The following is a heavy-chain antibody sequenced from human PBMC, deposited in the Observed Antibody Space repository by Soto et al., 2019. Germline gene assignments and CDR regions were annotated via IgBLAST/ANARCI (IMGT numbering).Heavy chain of an antibody. CDR2: VYYSGIT. D-gene: IGHD1-26*01. J-gene: IGHJ4*02. CDR3: AREDMSGTYYFDS. Sequence: PSETLSLTCSVSGGSVSSQTHFWSCIRQAPGKGLEWIGYVYYSGITNSNPSLKSRVTISADTPHNQIFLSLTSVTAADTAVYYCAREDMSGTYYFDSWGQGTLVTVSS. CDR1: GGSVSSQTHF. V-gene: IGHV4-61*01.